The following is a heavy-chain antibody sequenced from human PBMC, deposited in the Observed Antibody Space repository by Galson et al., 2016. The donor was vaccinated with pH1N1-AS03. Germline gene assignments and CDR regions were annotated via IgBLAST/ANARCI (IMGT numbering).Heavy chain of an antibody. CDR2: IYPGDSDT. CDR1: GDSFNTYW. Sequence: QSGAEVTKPGESLKISCKGSGDSFNTYWIGWVRQMPGKGLEWMGIIYPGDSDTRYSPSFQGHVTISADASISTAYLQCSSLKAADTAIYYCARRGHCTGISCYDLDSWGQGTMVTVSS. CDR3: ARRGHCTGISCYDLDS. D-gene: IGHD2-2*01. J-gene: IGHJ4*02. V-gene: IGHV5-51*03.